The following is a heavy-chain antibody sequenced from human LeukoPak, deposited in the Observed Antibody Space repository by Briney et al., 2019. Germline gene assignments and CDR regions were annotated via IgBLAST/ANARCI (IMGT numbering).Heavy chain of an antibody. CDR1: GGSFRSYY. Sequence: SETLSLTCTVPGGSFRSYYWSWIRLPPGKGLEWIGFISYSGSSTYNPSLRSRVTISVDTSKNQVSLRLGSVTATDTAVYYCATDAGNVIEYWGQGTLVTVSS. J-gene: IGHJ4*02. CDR3: ATDAGNVIEY. V-gene: IGHV4-59*08. CDR2: ISYSGSS. D-gene: IGHD4-23*01.